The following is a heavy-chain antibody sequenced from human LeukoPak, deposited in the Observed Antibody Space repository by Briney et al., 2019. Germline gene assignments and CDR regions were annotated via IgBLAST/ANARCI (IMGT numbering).Heavy chain of an antibody. CDR2: ISSSGSHM. D-gene: IGHD3-16*02. CDR1: GFTFNSYS. CDR3: ARLTFGGVIGFDY. V-gene: IGHV3-21*01. J-gene: IGHJ4*02. Sequence: GGSLRLSCAASGFTFNSYSMNWVRQAPGKGLEWVSSISSSGSHMYYADSVKGRFTISRDNAKNSLYLQMNSLRAEDTAVYYCARLTFGGVIGFDYWGQGTLVTVSS.